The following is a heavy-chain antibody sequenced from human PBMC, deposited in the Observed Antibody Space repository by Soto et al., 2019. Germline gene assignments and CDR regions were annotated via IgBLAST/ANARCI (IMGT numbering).Heavy chain of an antibody. Sequence: GESLKISCEGSGYSFTTYWIAWVRQMPGKGLEWMGIIYPGDSGTRYSPSFQGQVTISADKSISTAYLQWSSLKASDTAMYYCARRDTAMVLYGMDVWGQGTTVTVSS. V-gene: IGHV5-51*01. D-gene: IGHD5-18*01. CDR1: GYSFTTYW. CDR3: ARRDTAMVLYGMDV. J-gene: IGHJ6*02. CDR2: IYPGDSGT.